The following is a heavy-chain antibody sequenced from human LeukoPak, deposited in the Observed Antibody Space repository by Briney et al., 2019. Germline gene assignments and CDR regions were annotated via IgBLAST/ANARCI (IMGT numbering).Heavy chain of an antibody. CDR2: FNPEDGET. Sequence: GASVKVSCKVSGYTHTELSMHWVRQAPGKGFEWMGGFNPEDGETIYAQKFEGRVTMTEDTSTDTASMELSRLRSEDPAVYYCATDGNGRRYAFDIWGQGTMVTVSS. V-gene: IGHV1-24*01. J-gene: IGHJ3*02. CDR3: ATDGNGRRYAFDI. CDR1: GYTHTELS. D-gene: IGHD1-26*01.